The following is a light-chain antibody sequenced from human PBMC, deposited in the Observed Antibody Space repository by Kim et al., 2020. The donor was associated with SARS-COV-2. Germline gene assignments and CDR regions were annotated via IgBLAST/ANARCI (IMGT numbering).Light chain of an antibody. V-gene: IGLV2-11*03. CDR2: YVF. J-gene: IGLJ1*01. Sequence: PGQSGPIPLPGTKMYFGNYNYFSWYQQHPGKTPQLLIYYVFKRPPGVPDRFSGSKSGNTASLLISGLEAEDEADYYCCSYGDTYVFGTGTKVTVL. CDR1: KMYFGNYNY. CDR3: CSYGDTYV.